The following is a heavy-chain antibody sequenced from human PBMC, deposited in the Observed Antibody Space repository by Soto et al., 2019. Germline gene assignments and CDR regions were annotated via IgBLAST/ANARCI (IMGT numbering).Heavy chain of an antibody. CDR1: GFTFSDYY. J-gene: IGHJ6*02. D-gene: IGHD2-2*01. V-gene: IGHV3-11*04. CDR2: ISSSGSTI. Sequence: GGSLRLSCVASGFTFSDYYMSWIRQAPGKGLEWVSYISSSGSTIYYADSVKGRFTISRDNAKNSLYLQMNSLRDEDTAVYYCARDGPAPIVVVPVPTSMDVWGQGTTVTVSS. CDR3: ARDGPAPIVVVPVPTSMDV.